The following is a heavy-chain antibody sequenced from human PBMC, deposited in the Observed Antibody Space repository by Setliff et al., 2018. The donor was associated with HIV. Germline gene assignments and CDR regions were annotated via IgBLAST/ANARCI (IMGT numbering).Heavy chain of an antibody. D-gene: IGHD6-6*01. V-gene: IGHV1-46*01. J-gene: IGHJ6*03. CDR2: INPSGGST. CDR1: GYTLTDHY. CDR3: ARKGWSSSSLYYYYYMDV. Sequence: ASVKVSCKASGYTLTDHYMHWVRQAPGQGLEWMGIINPSGGSTSYAQKFQGRVSMTTDTSTSTVYMELSSLRSEDTAVYYCARKGWSSSSLYYYYYMDVWGKGTTVTVSS.